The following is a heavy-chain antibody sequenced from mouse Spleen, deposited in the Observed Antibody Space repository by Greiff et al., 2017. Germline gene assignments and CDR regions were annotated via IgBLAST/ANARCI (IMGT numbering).Heavy chain of an antibody. D-gene: IGHD3-3*01. J-gene: IGHJ2*01. V-gene: IGHV1-19*01. CDR1: GYTLTDYY. CDR2: INPYNGGT. Sequence: VQLKESGPVLVKPGASVKMSCKASGYTLTDYYMNWVKQSHGKSLEWIGVINPYNGGTSYNQKFKGKATLTVDKSSSTAYMELNSLTSEDSAVYYCAREGTPFDYWGQGTTLTVSS. CDR3: AREGTPFDY.